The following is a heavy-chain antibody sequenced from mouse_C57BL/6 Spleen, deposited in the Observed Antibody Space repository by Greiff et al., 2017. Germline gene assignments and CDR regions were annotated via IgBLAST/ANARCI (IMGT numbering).Heavy chain of an antibody. CDR2: LYPGGGYT. CDR1: GYTFTNYW. Sequence: QVQLQQSGAELVRPGTSVKMSCKASGYTFTNYWIGWAKQRPGHGLEWIGDLYPGGGYTNYNEKFKGKATLTADKSSSTAYMQFSCLTSEDSAFYCSARSESLDYWGQGTTLTVSS. CDR3: ARSESLDY. V-gene: IGHV1-63*01. J-gene: IGHJ2*01. D-gene: IGHD6-2*01.